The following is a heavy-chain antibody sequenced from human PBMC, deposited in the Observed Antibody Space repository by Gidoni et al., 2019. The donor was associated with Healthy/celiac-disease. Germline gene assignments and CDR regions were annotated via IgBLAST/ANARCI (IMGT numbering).Heavy chain of an antibody. CDR1: GFTFSSYG. Sequence: QVQLVESGGGVVQPGRSLRLSCAASGFTFSSYGMHWVRQAPGKGLEWVAVIWYDGSNKYYADSVKGRFTISRDNSKNTLYLQMNSLRAEDTAVYYCARQTGYSSSWPHNYFDYWGQGTLVTVSS. D-gene: IGHD6-13*01. V-gene: IGHV3-33*01. CDR2: IWYDGSNK. J-gene: IGHJ4*02. CDR3: ARQTGYSSSWPHNYFDY.